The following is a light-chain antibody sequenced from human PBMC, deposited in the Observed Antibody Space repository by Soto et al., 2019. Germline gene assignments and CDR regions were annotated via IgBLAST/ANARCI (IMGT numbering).Light chain of an antibody. CDR2: EVS. J-gene: IGLJ1*01. V-gene: IGLV2-14*01. CDR3: SSYTSSSLYV. Sequence: QSALTQPASVSGSPGQSITISCTGTSSDVGGYKYVSWYQQHPGKAPKLMIYEVSNRPSGVSNRFSGSKSGNTASLTISGLQAEDEADYYCSSYTSSSLYVFGTGTKVNVL. CDR1: SSDVGGYKY.